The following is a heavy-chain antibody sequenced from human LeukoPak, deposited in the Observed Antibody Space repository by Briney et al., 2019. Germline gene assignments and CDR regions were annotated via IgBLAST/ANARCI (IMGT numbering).Heavy chain of an antibody. Sequence: ASVKVSCKASGYTFTGYYIHWVRQAPGQGLEWMGWINSNSGGTNYAQRFQGRVTMTRDTSISTAYMELSRLRSDDPAVYYCATARGHDAFDIWGQGTMVTVSS. V-gene: IGHV1-2*02. CDR3: ATARGHDAFDI. CDR2: INSNSGGT. J-gene: IGHJ3*02. CDR1: GYTFTGYY.